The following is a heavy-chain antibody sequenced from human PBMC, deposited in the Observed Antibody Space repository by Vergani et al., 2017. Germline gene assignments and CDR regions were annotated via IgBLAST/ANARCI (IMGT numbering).Heavy chain of an antibody. CDR2: IIPIFGTA. V-gene: IGHV1-69*01. J-gene: IGHJ3*02. D-gene: IGHD6-19*01. CDR3: ARVSGIAVAGNLDAFDI. CDR1: GGTFSSYA. Sequence: QVQLVQSGAEVKKPGSSVKVSCKASGGTFSSYAISWVRQAPGQGLEWMGGIIPIFGTANYAQKFQGRVTITADESTSTAYMELSSLRSEDTAVYYCARVSGIAVAGNLDAFDIWGQGTMVTVSS.